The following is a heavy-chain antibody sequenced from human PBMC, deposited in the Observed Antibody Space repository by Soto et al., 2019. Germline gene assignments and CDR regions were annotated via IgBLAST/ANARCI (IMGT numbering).Heavy chain of an antibody. J-gene: IGHJ3*02. V-gene: IGHV6-1*01. CDR2: TYYRSKWYN. Sequence: RSQTLSLTCAISGDSVSSNSASWNWIRQSPSRGLEWLGRTYYRSKWYNRYAVSVNSRITINPDTSKNQFSLQLNSVTPEDTALYYCARVTVGRQRQRENDAFDIWDQGTMVT. D-gene: IGHD6-25*01. CDR1: GDSVSSNSAS. CDR3: ARVTVGRQRQRENDAFDI.